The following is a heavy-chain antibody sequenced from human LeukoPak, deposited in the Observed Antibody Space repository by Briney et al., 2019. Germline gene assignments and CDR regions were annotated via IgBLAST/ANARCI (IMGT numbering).Heavy chain of an antibody. J-gene: IGHJ3*02. D-gene: IGHD3-22*01. CDR2: INPSGGST. Sequence: GASVKVSCKASGYTFTNYYMHWVRQAPGQGLEWMGIINPSGGSTSYAQKFQGRVTMTRDTSTTTVYMELSSLRSEDTAVYSCARDRTGYYYDSSGYYFAAFDIWGQGTMVTVSS. CDR1: GYTFTNYY. V-gene: IGHV1-46*03. CDR3: ARDRTGYYYDSSGYYFAAFDI.